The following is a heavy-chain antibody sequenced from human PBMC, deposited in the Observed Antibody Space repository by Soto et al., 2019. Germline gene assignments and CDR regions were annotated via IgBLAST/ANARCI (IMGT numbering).Heavy chain of an antibody. J-gene: IGHJ4*02. CDR2: ISAYNGNA. CDR3: ATGDYGTGGYPFHYFDY. D-gene: IGHD2-8*02. CDR1: GYTFTSYG. V-gene: IGHV1-18*01. Sequence: GSGKVAGKASGYTFTSYGISWVRLAPGQALEWMGWISAYNGNANYAQNFQGRVTLTRDTSISTEYMDLTSLTSDDTAVYHCATGDYGTGGYPFHYFDYWGQGTMLPESS.